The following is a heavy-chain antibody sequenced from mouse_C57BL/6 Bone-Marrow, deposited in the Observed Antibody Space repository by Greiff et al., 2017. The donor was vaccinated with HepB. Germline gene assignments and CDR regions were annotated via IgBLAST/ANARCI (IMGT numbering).Heavy chain of an antibody. D-gene: IGHD2-3*01. V-gene: IGHV1-69*01. CDR3: ARIYARNAMDY. J-gene: IGHJ4*01. CDR2: IDPSDSYT. Sequence: QVQLQQPGAELVMPGASVKLSCKASGYTFTSYWMHWVKQRPGQGLEWIGEIDPSDSYTNYNQKFKGKSTLTVDKSSSTAYMQLSSLTSEDSAVYYCARIYARNAMDYWGQGTSVTVSS. CDR1: GYTFTSYW.